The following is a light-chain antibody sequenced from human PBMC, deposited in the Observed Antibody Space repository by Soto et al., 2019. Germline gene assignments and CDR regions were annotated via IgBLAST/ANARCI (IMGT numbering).Light chain of an antibody. J-gene: IGKJ5*01. Sequence: ELLMTQSPATLSVSPGDTATLSCRDSQSVSTKLAWYQQKPGQAPRLLINGAYTRATGVPARFSGWGSGTEFTLTISSLQSEDFAVYYCQQYHNWPPITCGQGTRLEIK. V-gene: IGKV3-15*01. CDR2: GAY. CDR3: QQYHNWPPIT. CDR1: QSVSTK.